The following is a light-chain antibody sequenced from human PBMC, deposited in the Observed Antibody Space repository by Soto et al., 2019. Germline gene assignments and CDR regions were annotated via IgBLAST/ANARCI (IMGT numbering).Light chain of an antibody. V-gene: IGKV3-15*01. J-gene: IGKJ1*01. CDR1: QSVSSN. CDR2: GAS. Sequence: EIVMTQSPATLSVSPGERATLSCTASQSVSSNLAWYQQKPGQAPRLLIYGASTRATGIPTRFSGSGSGTEFTLTISSLQSEDFAVYYCQQYNNWWTFGQGTKV. CDR3: QQYNNWWT.